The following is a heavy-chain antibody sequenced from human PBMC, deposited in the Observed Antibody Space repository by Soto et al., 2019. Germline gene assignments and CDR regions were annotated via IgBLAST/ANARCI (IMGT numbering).Heavy chain of an antibody. CDR3: TRDPRYNWNYDAFDI. D-gene: IGHD1-7*01. J-gene: IGHJ3*02. CDR1: GFTYSSYS. V-gene: IGHV3-21*01. Sequence: EVQLVESGGGLVKPGGSLRLSCAASGFTYSSYSMNWVRQAPGKGLEWVSSISSSSSYIYYADSVKGRFTISRDNAKNSLYLQMNSLRAEDTAVYYCTRDPRYNWNYDAFDIWGQGTMVTVSS. CDR2: ISSSSSYI.